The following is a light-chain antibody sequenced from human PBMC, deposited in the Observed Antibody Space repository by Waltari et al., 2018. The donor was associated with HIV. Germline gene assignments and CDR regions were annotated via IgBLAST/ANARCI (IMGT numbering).Light chain of an antibody. CDR3: NSRDSSGNHVV. J-gene: IGLJ2*01. CDR2: GKN. Sequence: SSELTQDPAVSVALGQTVRITCQGDSLRSYYVSWYQQKPGQAPVLVIFGKNDRPSGIPDRFSGSDSGNTASLTITGAQAEDEADYYCNSRDSSGNHVVFGGGTKLTVL. V-gene: IGLV3-19*01. CDR1: SLRSYY.